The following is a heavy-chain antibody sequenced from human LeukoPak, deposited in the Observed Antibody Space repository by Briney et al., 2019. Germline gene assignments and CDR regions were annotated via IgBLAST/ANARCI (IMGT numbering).Heavy chain of an antibody. CDR1: GFTFSSYS. CDR2: ISSSSCYI. Sequence: GGSLRLPCAASGFTFSSYSMNWVRQAPGKGLGWVSSISSSSCYIYYADSVEGRFTISRDNAKNLLYLQMNSLRAEDTAVYYCARDSLARWGASFDYWGQGTLVTVSS. D-gene: IGHD3-16*01. V-gene: IGHV3-21*01. J-gene: IGHJ4*02. CDR3: ARDSLARWGASFDY.